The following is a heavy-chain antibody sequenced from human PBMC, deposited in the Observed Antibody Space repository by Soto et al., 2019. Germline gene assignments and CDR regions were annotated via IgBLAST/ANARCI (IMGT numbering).Heavy chain of an antibody. CDR1: GGSFSGYY. Sequence: QVQLQQWGAGPLRPLETLSLTCGVSGGSFSGYYWAWIRQSPGKGLVWIGDINDRGSINYTPPLKSRVCIPVDPSQTRYSLNLRSVTAAPTAVYYCARESHVIVTGPPWVWYVHLWGRVTLVTVSS. D-gene: IGHD3-9*01. V-gene: IGHV4-34*01. CDR2: INDRGSI. J-gene: IGHJ2*01. CDR3: ARESHVIVTGPPWVWYVHL.